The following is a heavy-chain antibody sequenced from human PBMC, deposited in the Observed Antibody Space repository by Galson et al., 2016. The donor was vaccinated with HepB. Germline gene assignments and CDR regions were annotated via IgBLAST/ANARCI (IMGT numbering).Heavy chain of an antibody. CDR2: IIPILSRG. CDR3: ARDSLDQPLDN. V-gene: IGHV1-69*13. J-gene: IGHJ4*02. D-gene: IGHD2-2*01. CDR1: GGIFSNHE. Sequence: SVKVSCKASGGIFSNHEINWVRQAPGQGLEWMGGIIPILSRGNHARNFQGRVTISADESTSTAYMELSSLTSEDTAVYYCARDSLDQPLDNWGQGTLVTVSS.